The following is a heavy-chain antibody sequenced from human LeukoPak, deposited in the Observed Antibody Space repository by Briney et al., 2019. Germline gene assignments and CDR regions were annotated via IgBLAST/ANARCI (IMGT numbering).Heavy chain of an antibody. J-gene: IGHJ5*02. Sequence: SVKVSCKASGGTFSSYAISWVRQAPGQGLEWMGGIIPIFGTVNYAQKFQGRVTITADESTSTAYMELSSLRSEDTAVYYCARVFLTGYGGANWFDPWGQGTLVTVSS. CDR2: IIPIFGTV. V-gene: IGHV1-69*01. CDR3: ARVFLTGYGGANWFDP. D-gene: IGHD3-9*01. CDR1: GGTFSSYA.